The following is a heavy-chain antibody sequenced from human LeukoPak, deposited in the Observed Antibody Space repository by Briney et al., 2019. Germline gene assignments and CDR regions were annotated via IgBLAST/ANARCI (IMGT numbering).Heavy chain of an antibody. D-gene: IGHD3-10*01. CDR2: INHRGSN. CDR3: ARRRVLIVFRELPRRGPFDV. J-gene: IGHJ3*01. V-gene: IGHV4-34*01. CDR1: GGSFSGDY. Sequence: KASETLSLTCAVYGGSFSGDYWSWIRQAPGKGLEWIGEINHRGSNNYNPSLKSRVTISVDTSKNQFSLKLSSVTAADTAVYYCARRRVLIVFRELPRRGPFDVWGQGTMVSVSS.